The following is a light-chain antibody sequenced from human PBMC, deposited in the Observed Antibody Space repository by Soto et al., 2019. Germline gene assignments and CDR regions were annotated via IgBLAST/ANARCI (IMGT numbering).Light chain of an antibody. J-gene: IGKJ3*01. V-gene: IGKV3-20*01. CDR1: QSVSNNY. CDR2: GAS. Sequence: EIVLTQSPGTLSLSPGERATLACRASQSVSNNYLAWYQQKPGQAPRLLIYGASNRATGIPDRFSGSGSGTDFTLTISRLEPEDFAVYYYQHYGSSPPFTFGPGTTVDIK. CDR3: QHYGSSPPFT.